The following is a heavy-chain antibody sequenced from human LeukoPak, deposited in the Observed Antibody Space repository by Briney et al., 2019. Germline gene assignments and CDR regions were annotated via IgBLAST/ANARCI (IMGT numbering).Heavy chain of an antibody. D-gene: IGHD6-19*01. Sequence: GGSLRLSCAASGFTFSSYAMHWVRQAPGKGLEWVAVISYDGSNKYYADSVKGRFTISRDNSKNTLYLQMNSLRAEDTAVYYCARDQKWLGTACSFLDYWGQGTLVTVSS. J-gene: IGHJ4*02. CDR2: ISYDGSNK. V-gene: IGHV3-30*04. CDR1: GFTFSSYA. CDR3: ARDQKWLGTACSFLDY.